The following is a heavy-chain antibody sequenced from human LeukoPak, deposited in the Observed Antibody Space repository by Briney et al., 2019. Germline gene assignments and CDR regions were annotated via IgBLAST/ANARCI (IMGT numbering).Heavy chain of an antibody. D-gene: IGHD6-13*01. Sequence: SETLSLTCTVSGGSISSYYWSWIRQRPGKGLEWIGYVYYSGSTNYNPSLKSRVTISVDTSKNQFSLKLSSVTAADTAVYYCARQQAAAAGTGEFDYWGQGTLVTVSS. J-gene: IGHJ4*02. CDR2: VYYSGST. CDR1: GGSISSYY. CDR3: ARQQAAAAGTGEFDY. V-gene: IGHV4-59*08.